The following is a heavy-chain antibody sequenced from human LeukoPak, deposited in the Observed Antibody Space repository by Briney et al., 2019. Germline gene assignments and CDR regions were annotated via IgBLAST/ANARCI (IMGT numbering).Heavy chain of an antibody. V-gene: IGHV3-30*18. CDR1: GFTFSSYG. J-gene: IGHJ3*02. CDR3: AKDCGYYRGDDAFDI. D-gene: IGHD3-3*01. CDR2: ISYDGSNK. Sequence: PGGSLRLSCAASGFTFSSYGMHWVRQAPGKGLEWVAVISYDGSNKYYADSVKGRFTISRDNSKNTLCLQMNSLRAEDTAVYYCAKDCGYYRGDDAFDIWGQGTMVTVSS.